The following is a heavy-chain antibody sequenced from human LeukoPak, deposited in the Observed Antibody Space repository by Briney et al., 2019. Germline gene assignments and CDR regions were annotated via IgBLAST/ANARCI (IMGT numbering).Heavy chain of an antibody. V-gene: IGHV1-24*01. Sequence: GASVKVSCKASGYTFTGYYMHWVRQAPGQGLEWMGGFDPEDGETIYAQKFQGRVTMTEDTSTDTAYMELSSLRSEDTAVYYCATLGRDNWNIDKTYNWFDPWGQGTLVAVSS. CDR1: GYTFTGYY. CDR3: ATLGRDNWNIDKTYNWFDP. CDR2: FDPEDGET. J-gene: IGHJ5*02. D-gene: IGHD1/OR15-1a*01.